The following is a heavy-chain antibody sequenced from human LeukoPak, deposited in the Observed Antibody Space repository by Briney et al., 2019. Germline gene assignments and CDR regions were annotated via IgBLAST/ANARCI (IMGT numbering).Heavy chain of an antibody. CDR3: ARNMSTEGWFDS. J-gene: IGHJ5*01. D-gene: IGHD5/OR15-5a*01. CDR1: DYSITSGDY. Sequence: SETLSLTCVVSDYSITSGDYWAWIRQPPGKGLEWIGSLYNSVSTSYNPSLKSRVTMSVDPSTNQFSLNLRSVTAADTAVYFCARNMSTEGWFDSWGRGTLVTVSS. CDR2: LYNSVST. V-gene: IGHV4-38-2*01.